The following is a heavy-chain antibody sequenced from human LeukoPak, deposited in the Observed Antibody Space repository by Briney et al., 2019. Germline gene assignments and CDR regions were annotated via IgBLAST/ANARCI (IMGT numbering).Heavy chain of an antibody. CDR2: IYYSGHI. Sequence: SETLSLTCTVSGDSISDYYWSWIRQLPGQGLEWIGYIYYSGHIDYNPSLKSRVTMSVDTSKNQFSLKLSSVAAADTAVYYCARGKVPSGMFDDWGQGTLVTVSS. CDR1: GDSISDYY. J-gene: IGHJ4*02. V-gene: IGHV4-59*01. D-gene: IGHD2-15*01. CDR3: ARGKVPSGMFDD.